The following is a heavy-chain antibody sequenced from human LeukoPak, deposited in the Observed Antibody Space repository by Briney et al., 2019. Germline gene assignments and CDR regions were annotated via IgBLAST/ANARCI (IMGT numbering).Heavy chain of an antibody. CDR2: IFPGDSDT. D-gene: IGHD2-2*01. J-gene: IGHJ6*03. V-gene: IGHV5-51*01. Sequence: GESLKISCKGSGYNFTTYWIGWVRQMPGKGLEWMGIIFPGDSDTTYSPSFQGQVTISADKSISTAYLQWSSLKASDTAMYYCARHLGYCSSTSCPTPNYYYYYMDVWGKGTTVTVSS. CDR3: ARHLGYCSSTSCPTPNYYYYYMDV. CDR1: GYNFTTYW.